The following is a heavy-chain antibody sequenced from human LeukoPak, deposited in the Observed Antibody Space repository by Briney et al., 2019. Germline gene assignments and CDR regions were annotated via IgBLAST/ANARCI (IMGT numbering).Heavy chain of an antibody. Sequence: GGSLRLSCAASGFTFSSYAMHWVRQAPGKGLEWVAVISYDGSNKYYADSVKGRFTISRDNSKNTLYLQMNSLRAEDTAVYYCASPLDPSDRNFDYWGQGTLVTVSS. CDR3: ASPLDPSDRNFDY. V-gene: IGHV3-30-3*01. J-gene: IGHJ4*02. CDR2: ISYDGSNK. CDR1: GFTFSSYA.